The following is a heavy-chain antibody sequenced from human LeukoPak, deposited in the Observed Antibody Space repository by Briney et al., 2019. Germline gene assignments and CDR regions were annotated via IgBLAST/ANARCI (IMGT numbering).Heavy chain of an antibody. CDR2: ISYSGGST. Sequence: GGSLRLSCAASGFTFSNYAMRWVRQAPGRGLEGVSSISYSGGSTYYADSVKGRFTISRENSRNTVFLQMNSLRAEDTAVYYCAKSPLSITTFDYWGQGTLVTVSS. CDR3: AKSPLSITTFDY. D-gene: IGHD2-2*01. CDR1: GFTFSNYA. V-gene: IGHV3-23*01. J-gene: IGHJ4*02.